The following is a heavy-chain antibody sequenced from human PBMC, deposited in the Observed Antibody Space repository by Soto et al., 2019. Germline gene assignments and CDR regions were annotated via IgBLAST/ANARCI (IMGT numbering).Heavy chain of an antibody. J-gene: IGHJ3*02. Sequence: ASVKVSSKASGYTFTSSYMHWVRQAPGQGLEWMGIINPSGGSTSYAQKFQGRVTMTRDTSTSTVYMELSSLRSEDTAVYYCARDDQYCSGGRCYSGSGAFDIWGQGTMVTVSS. V-gene: IGHV1-46*03. D-gene: IGHD2-15*01. CDR2: INPSGGST. CDR1: GYTFTSSY. CDR3: ARDDQYCSGGRCYSGSGAFDI.